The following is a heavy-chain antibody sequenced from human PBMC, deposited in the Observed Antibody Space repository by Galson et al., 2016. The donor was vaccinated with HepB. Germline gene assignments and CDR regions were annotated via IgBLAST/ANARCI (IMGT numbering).Heavy chain of an antibody. CDR2: VSYDGTIK. Sequence: SLRLPCAASGFTFSIYGMHWVRQPLGKGLEWVAVVSYDGTIKYYADSVKGRFTISRDNSKNTLYLQMNSLRADDSAVYYCAKPLGRSSRGDYRYYAMDVWGQGTTVTVSS. V-gene: IGHV3-30*18. CDR3: AKPLGRSSRGDYRYYAMDV. D-gene: IGHD6-6*01. J-gene: IGHJ6*02. CDR1: GFTFSIYG.